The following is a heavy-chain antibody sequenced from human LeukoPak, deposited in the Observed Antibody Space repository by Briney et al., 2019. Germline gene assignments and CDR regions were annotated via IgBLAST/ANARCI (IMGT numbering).Heavy chain of an antibody. CDR2: IKEDGDEK. Sequence: GGSLRLSCAASGFILSSYEMNWVRQAPGKGLEWVANIKEDGDEKYYVDSVKGRFTISRDNAQNSLFLEMNSLRADDTAVYYCAGYGKSKLDYWGQGTLVTVSS. J-gene: IGHJ4*02. D-gene: IGHD1-1*01. CDR1: GFILSSYE. V-gene: IGHV3-7*05. CDR3: AGYGKSKLDY.